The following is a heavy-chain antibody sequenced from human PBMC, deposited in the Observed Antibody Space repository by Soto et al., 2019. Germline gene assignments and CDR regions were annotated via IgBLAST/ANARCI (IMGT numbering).Heavy chain of an antibody. CDR2: INWNSGSI. Sequence: PGGSLRLSCAASGFTFDDYAMHWVRQVPGKGLEWVSGINWNSGSIGYGDSVKGRFAISRDNAKNSLHLQMNSLSAEDTAIYYCARQAMRTGPPVDYWGQGTLVTVSS. J-gene: IGHJ4*02. CDR1: GFTFDDYA. CDR3: ARQAMRTGPPVDY. V-gene: IGHV3-9*01.